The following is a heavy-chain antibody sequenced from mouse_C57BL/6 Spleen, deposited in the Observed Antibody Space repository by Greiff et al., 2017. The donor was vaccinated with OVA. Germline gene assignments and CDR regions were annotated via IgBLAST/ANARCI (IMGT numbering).Heavy chain of an antibody. Sequence: QVHVKQSGPELVKPGASVKISCKASGYAFSSSWMNWVKQRPGKGLEWIGRIYPGDGDTNYNGKFKGKATLTADKSSSTAYMQLSSLTSEDSAVYFCARSHLYYDYDGYYAMDYWGQGTSVTVSS. CDR3: ARSHLYYDYDGYYAMDY. CDR1: GYAFSSSW. V-gene: IGHV1-82*01. CDR2: IYPGDGDT. J-gene: IGHJ4*01. D-gene: IGHD2-4*01.